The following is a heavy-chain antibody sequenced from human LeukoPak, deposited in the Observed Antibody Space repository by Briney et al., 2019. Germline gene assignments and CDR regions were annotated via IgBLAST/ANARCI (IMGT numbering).Heavy chain of an antibody. D-gene: IGHD1-1*01. CDR2: INRGVGSA. V-gene: IGHV3-23*01. CDR3: AKKGQADDDGKPD. CDR1: GFTFGIYD. J-gene: IGHJ4*02. Sequence: GGSLRLSCAASGFTFGIYDLSWVRQAPGKGLECVSAINRGVGSAYYADSVKGRFTISRDNSKNTLYLQMNNLRADDTAVYYCAKKGQADDDGKPDWGQGTLVTVSS.